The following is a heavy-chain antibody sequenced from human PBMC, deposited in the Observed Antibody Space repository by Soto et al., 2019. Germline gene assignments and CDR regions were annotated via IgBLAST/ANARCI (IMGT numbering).Heavy chain of an antibody. CDR3: AREIPLSITEIFITVSSANNYYYMDV. V-gene: IGHV1-69*04. CDR1: GGTFSSYT. Sequence: ASVKVSCKASGGTFSSYTISWVRQAPGQGLEWMGRIIPILGIANYTQKFQGRVTITADKSTSTAYMELSSLRSEDTAVYYCAREIPLSITEIFITVSSANNYYYMDVWGKGTTVTVSS. D-gene: IGHD3-22*01. J-gene: IGHJ6*03. CDR2: IIPILGIA.